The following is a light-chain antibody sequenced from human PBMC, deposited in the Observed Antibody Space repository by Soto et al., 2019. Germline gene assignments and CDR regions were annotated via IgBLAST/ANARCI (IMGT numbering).Light chain of an antibody. CDR3: GSYTTSSTYG. CDR1: SSDVGGYHY. V-gene: IGLV2-14*01. CDR2: DVS. J-gene: IGLJ1*01. Sequence: QSALTQPASVSGSPGQSIAIPCTGTSSDVGGYHYVSWYQQHPGKAPKLMIYDVSNRPSGVSDRFSGSKSGNTASLTISGLQAEDEADYYCGSYTTSSTYGFGTGTKLTVL.